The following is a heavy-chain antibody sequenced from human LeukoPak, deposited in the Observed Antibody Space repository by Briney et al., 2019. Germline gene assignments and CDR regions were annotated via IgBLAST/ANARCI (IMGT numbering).Heavy chain of an antibody. J-gene: IGHJ1*01. Sequence: GGSLRLSCAASGFTFSSYAMHWVRQAPGKGLEWVAVISYDGSNKYYADSVKGRFTISIDNSKNTVYLEMNSLRTEDTAMYYCARSVVETTPWIQHWGQGTLVTVSA. CDR1: GFTFSSYA. CDR2: ISYDGSNK. V-gene: IGHV3-30*14. D-gene: IGHD2-15*01. CDR3: ARSVVETTPWIQH.